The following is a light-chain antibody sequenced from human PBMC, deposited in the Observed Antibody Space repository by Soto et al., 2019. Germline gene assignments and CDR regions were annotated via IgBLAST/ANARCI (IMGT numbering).Light chain of an antibody. V-gene: IGKV3-20*01. J-gene: IGKJ1*01. CDR1: QSVSSSS. CDR3: QQYGDSPDTERLM. CDR2: GAF. Sequence: EIVLTQSPGTLSLSPGERASLSCRASQSVSSSSLAWYQQKPGQPPRLLIYGAFSRATGIPDRFSGSGSGTDFTLTISRLEPEDFAVYFCQQYGDSPDTERLMFCPGTKVEIK.